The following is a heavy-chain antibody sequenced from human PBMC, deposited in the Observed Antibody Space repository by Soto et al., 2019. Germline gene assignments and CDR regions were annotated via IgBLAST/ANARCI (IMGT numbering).Heavy chain of an antibody. CDR3: ARHLYSGESSGYYGY. Sequence: PSETLSLTCTVSGGSISSYYWSWIRQPPGKGLEWIGYIYYSGSTNYNPSLKSRVTISVDTSKNQFSLKLSSVTAADTAVYYCARHLYSGESSGYYGYWGQGALVTVSS. V-gene: IGHV4-59*01. CDR2: IYYSGST. J-gene: IGHJ4*02. CDR1: GGSISSYY. D-gene: IGHD3-22*01.